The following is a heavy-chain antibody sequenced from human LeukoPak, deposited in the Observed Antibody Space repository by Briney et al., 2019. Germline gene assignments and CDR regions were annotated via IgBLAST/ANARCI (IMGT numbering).Heavy chain of an antibody. CDR3: ARDQSGHPLEDALEV. Sequence: GASVKVSCKASGYIFSNYAVSWVRQAPGHGLEWMGWVSTYNGKTNYAQKFQDRVTMTTDTSTRIVYMDLRSLRSDDTAMYYCARDQSGHPLEDALEVWGQGTMVIVSS. CDR2: VSTYNGKT. CDR1: GYIFSNYA. D-gene: IGHD1-26*01. V-gene: IGHV1-18*01. J-gene: IGHJ3*01.